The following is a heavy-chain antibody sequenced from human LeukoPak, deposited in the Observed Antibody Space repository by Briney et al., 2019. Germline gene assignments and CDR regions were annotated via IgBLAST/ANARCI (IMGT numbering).Heavy chain of an antibody. Sequence: PSETLSLTCAVSGGPISSSNWWSWVRQPPGKGLEWIGEIYHSGSTNYNPSLKSRDTISVDKSKNQFSLKLSSVTAADTAVYYCARDVTVNDYGDYNWFDPWGQGTLVTVSS. V-gene: IGHV4-4*02. J-gene: IGHJ5*02. CDR2: IYHSGST. CDR3: ARDVTVNDYGDYNWFDP. CDR1: GGPISSSNW. D-gene: IGHD4-17*01.